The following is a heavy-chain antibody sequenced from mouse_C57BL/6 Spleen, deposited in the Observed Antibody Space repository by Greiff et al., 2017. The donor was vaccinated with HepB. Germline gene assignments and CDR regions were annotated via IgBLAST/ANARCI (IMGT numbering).Heavy chain of an antibody. CDR1: GYSITSGYY. CDR2: ISYDGSN. CDR3: ARWDDGYYDFDY. Sequence: EVKLVESGPGLVKPSQSLSLTCSVTGYSITSGYYWNWIRQFPGNKLEWMGYISYDGSNNYNPSLKNRISITRDTSKNQFFLKLNSVTTEDTATYYCARWDDGYYDFDYWGQGTTLTVSS. J-gene: IGHJ2*01. D-gene: IGHD2-3*01. V-gene: IGHV3-6*01.